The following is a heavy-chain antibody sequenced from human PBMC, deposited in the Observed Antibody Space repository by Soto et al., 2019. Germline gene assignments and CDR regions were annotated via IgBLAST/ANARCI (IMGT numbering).Heavy chain of an antibody. CDR3: ARRTVGATFDYFDY. J-gene: IGHJ4*02. D-gene: IGHD1-26*01. CDR2: IKQDGSEK. CDR1: GFTFSSYR. Sequence: PGGSLRLSCAASGFTFSSYRMSWVRQAPGKGLEWVANIKQDGSEKYYVDSVKGRFTISRDNAKNSLYLQMNSLRAEDTAVYYCARRTVGATFDYFDYWGQGTLVTVSS. V-gene: IGHV3-7*01.